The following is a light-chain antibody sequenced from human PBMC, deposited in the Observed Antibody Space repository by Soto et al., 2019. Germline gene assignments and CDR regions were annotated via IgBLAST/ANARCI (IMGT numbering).Light chain of an antibody. Sequence: QSSLTQPASVSGSLGQSITISCTGTTRDIAGYNYISWYQQLPGKAPKLMIYQVTIRPSGISNRFSGSKSGNTASLTISGLKAEDEADYYCTSFSSSTXLYVFGTGTKV. J-gene: IGLJ1*01. CDR2: QVT. CDR1: TRDIAGYNY. V-gene: IGLV2-14*01. CDR3: TSFSSSTXLYV.